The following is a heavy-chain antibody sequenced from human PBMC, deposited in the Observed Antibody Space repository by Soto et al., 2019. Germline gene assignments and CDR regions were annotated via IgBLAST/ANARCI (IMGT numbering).Heavy chain of an antibody. J-gene: IGHJ4*02. CDR1: GFTFSTYT. D-gene: IGHD2-2*01. CDR2: ISGSGGSP. V-gene: IGHV3-23*01. Sequence: PGGSLRLSCAASGFTFSTYTMSWVRRAPGKGLEWVSAISGSGGSPSYADSVQGRFSISRDNPKKTLYLQMNSLRAEDTAVYYCAKARCSTTNCYVPXYWGQGTLVTVSS. CDR3: AKARCSTTNCYVPXY.